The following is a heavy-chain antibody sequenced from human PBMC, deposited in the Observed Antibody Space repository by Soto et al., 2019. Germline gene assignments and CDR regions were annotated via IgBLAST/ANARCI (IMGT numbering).Heavy chain of an antibody. Sequence: ASVKVSCKASGYTFTSYDINWVRQATGQGLEWMGWMNPNSGNTGYAQKFQGRVTISRDNSKSTLYLQMDSLRADDTAVFYCAKAVLEAVIPITTRPFDCWGQGTLVTVSS. CDR2: MNPNSGNT. D-gene: IGHD3-22*01. CDR3: AKAVLEAVIPITTRPFDC. CDR1: GYTFTSYD. V-gene: IGHV1-8*01. J-gene: IGHJ4*02.